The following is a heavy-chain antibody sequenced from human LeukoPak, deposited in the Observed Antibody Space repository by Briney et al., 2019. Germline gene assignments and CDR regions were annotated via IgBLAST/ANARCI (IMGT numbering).Heavy chain of an antibody. D-gene: IGHD6-13*01. J-gene: IGHJ3*02. CDR2: MNPNSGNT. CDR3: ARLTTRAGIAAAKGPAPRFDI. Sequence: ASVKVSCKASGYTFTSYDINWVRQATGQGLEWMGWMNPNSGNTAYAQRFQGRVTMTRNTSISTAYMELRSLRSEDTAVYYCARLTTRAGIAAAKGPAPRFDIWGQGTMATVSS. V-gene: IGHV1-8*01. CDR1: GYTFTSYD.